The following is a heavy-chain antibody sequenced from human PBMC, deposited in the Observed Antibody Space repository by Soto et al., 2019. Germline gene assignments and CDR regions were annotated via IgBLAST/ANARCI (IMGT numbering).Heavy chain of an antibody. CDR1: GFNVNDAW. CDR2: LKSKTDGGTT. CDR3: ATLATYGSVSYYVM. V-gene: IGHV3-15*07. J-gene: IGHJ4*02. Sequence: GGSLRLSCVVSGFNVNDAWMNWVRQAPGKGLEWVGLLKSKTDGGTTDYSEPVRGRFTISRDDSKNILYLQMSSLKTEDAAVYYCATLATYGSVSYYVMWGQGTLVTVSS. D-gene: IGHD3-10*01.